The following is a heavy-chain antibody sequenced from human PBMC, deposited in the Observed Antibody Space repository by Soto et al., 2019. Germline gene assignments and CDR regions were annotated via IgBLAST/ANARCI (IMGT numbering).Heavy chain of an antibody. CDR3: ASRSGSGSSYYFDY. Sequence: SETLSLTCTVSGGSISSYYWSWIRQPPGKGLEWIGYIYYSGSTNYNPSLKGRVTISVDTSKNQFSLKLSSVTAADTAVYYCASRSGSGSSYYFDYWGQGTLVTVSS. J-gene: IGHJ4*02. D-gene: IGHD3-10*01. CDR1: GGSISSYY. CDR2: IYYSGST. V-gene: IGHV4-59*01.